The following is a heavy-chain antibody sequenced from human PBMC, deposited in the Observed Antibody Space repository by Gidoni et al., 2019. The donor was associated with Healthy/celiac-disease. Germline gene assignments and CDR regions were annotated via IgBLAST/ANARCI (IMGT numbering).Heavy chain of an antibody. CDR2: IWYDGSNK. D-gene: IGHD3-10*01. Sequence: QVQLVESGGGVVQPGRPLRLSCSAPGFTFSRYGLHWVRQAPGKGLEWVAVIWYDGSNKYYADSVKGRFTISRDNSKNTLYLQMNSLRAEDTAVYYCARDLLRGSGSAMGPAVDYWGQGTLVTVSS. CDR1: GFTFSRYG. V-gene: IGHV3-33*01. J-gene: IGHJ4*02. CDR3: ARDLLRGSGSAMGPAVDY.